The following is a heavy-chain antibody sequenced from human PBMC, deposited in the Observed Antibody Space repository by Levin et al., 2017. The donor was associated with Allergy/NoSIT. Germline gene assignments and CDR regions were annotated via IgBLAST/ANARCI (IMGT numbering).Heavy chain of an antibody. Sequence: GGSLRLSCKASGYTFTSYYMHWVRQAPGQGLEWMGIINPSGGSTSYAQKFQGRVTMTRDTSTSTVYMELSSLRSEDTAVYYCAREDGTVLVTHNWFDPWGQGTLVTVSS. CDR3: AREDGTVLVTHNWFDP. CDR1: GYTFTSYY. CDR2: INPSGGST. V-gene: IGHV1-46*01. D-gene: IGHD1-14*01. J-gene: IGHJ5*02.